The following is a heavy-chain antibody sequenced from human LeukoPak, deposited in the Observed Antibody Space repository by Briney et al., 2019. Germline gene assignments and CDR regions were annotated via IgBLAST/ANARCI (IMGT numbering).Heavy chain of an antibody. V-gene: IGHV4-38-2*02. J-gene: IGHJ5*02. CDR3: ARDGLKNLYNWFDP. CDR2: IYHSGST. D-gene: IGHD3/OR15-3a*01. Sequence: SETLSLTCTVSGYSISSDYYWGWIRQPPGKGLEWIGSIYHSGSTYYNPSLKSRVTISVDTSKNQFSLKLGSVTAADTAVYYCARDGLKNLYNWFDPWGQGTLVTVSS. CDR1: GYSISSDYY.